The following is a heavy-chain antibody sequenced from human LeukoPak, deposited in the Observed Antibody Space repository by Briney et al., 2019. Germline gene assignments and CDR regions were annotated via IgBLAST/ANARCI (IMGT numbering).Heavy chain of an antibody. V-gene: IGHV3-23*01. CDR1: GFTLSDFW. D-gene: IGHD2-21*01. CDR3: AKDGRYGIVVVIAMENYFDY. CDR2: ISGSGGST. J-gene: IGHJ4*02. Sequence: GGSLRLSCAASGFTLSDFWMSWVRQAPGKGLEWVSAISGSGGSTYYADSVKGRFTISRDNSKNTLYLQMNSLRAEDTAVYYCAKDGRYGIVVVIAMENYFDYWGQGTLVTVSS.